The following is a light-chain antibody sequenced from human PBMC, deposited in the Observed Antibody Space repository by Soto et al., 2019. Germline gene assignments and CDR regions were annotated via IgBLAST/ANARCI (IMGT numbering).Light chain of an antibody. CDR2: DAS. CDR1: QSVSRY. V-gene: IGKV3-11*01. CDR3: QQRSNWPYT. Sequence: EIVLTQSPATLSLSPGERATLSCRASQSVSRYLAWYQQRRGQAPRLLIYDASNRAAGIPARFSGSGSETDLTLTISSLEPEDFAVYYCQQRSNWPYTFGLGTKLEFK. J-gene: IGKJ2*01.